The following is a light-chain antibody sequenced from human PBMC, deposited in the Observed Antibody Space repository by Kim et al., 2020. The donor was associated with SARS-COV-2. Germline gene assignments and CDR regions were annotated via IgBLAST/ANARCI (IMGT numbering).Light chain of an antibody. CDR1: RGHRRYA. CDR3: QAWGTGRWV. CDR2: VNSDGSH. Sequence: SFKLTCRRTRGHRRYAIAWHQRQREKGPSYVMKVNSDGSHNKGGGFRVRFSGAGSGAGRYLAISRLQSEDEADYYCQAWGTGRWVFGGRTQLTVL. V-gene: IGLV4-69*01. J-gene: IGLJ3*02.